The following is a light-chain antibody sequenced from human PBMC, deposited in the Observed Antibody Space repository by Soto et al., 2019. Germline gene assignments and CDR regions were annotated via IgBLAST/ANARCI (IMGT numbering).Light chain of an antibody. CDR3: GSYTSTDTPFV. CDR2: EVS. V-gene: IGLV2-14*01. Sequence: QSVLAQPSSVSGSPGQSITISCTGTSTDVGGYNYVSWYQHHPGKGPKLITYEVSNRPSGVSDRFSGSKSGNKASLIISNLEAEDESDYYCGSYTSTDTPFVFGTGTKVTVL. CDR1: STDVGGYNY. J-gene: IGLJ1*01.